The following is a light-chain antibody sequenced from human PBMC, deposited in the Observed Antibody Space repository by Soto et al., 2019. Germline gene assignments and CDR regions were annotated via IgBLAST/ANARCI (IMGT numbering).Light chain of an antibody. CDR3: LQYGNSPET. CDR2: GAS. CDR1: QTVSSSF. Sequence: EKVLTQSPDTLSLSPGERATLSCRACQTVSSSFLAWYQQRPGRAPRLLIYGASSRATGIPDRFSGSGSGTDFTLTISRLEPEDLAVYYCLQYGNSPETFGQGTKVEIK. J-gene: IGKJ1*01. V-gene: IGKV3-20*01.